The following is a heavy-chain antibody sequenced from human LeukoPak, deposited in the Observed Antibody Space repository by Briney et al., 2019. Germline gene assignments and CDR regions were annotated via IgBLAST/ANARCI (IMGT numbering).Heavy chain of an antibody. CDR1: GYTFTDYY. D-gene: IGHD2-15*01. Sequence: ASVKVSCKASGYTFTDYYMHWVRQAPGQGLEWMGWINPNSGGTNYAQKFQGRDTMTRDTSITTAYMEVNSLTSDDTATYYCARDGGFDIWGQGTMVTVSS. CDR3: ARDGGFDI. J-gene: IGHJ3*02. CDR2: INPNSGGT. V-gene: IGHV1-2*02.